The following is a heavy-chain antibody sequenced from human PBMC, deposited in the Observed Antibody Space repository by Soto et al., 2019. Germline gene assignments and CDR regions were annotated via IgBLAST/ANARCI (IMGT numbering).Heavy chain of an antibody. Sequence: PEGSLRLSCVASGFTFSDYGIHWVRQAPDKGLEWVAVVWFDGSIQYYGDSVKGRFTISRDNSNNTVDLQMNNLRAEDTAVYYCARVDFGGNSYYFDYWGQGTPVTVSS. J-gene: IGHJ4*02. V-gene: IGHV3-33*01. D-gene: IGHD1-7*01. CDR2: VWFDGSIQ. CDR1: GFTFSDYG. CDR3: ARVDFGGNSYYFDY.